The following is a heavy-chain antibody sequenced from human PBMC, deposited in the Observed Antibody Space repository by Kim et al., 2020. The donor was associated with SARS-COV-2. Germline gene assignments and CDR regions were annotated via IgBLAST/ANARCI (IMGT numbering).Heavy chain of an antibody. J-gene: IGHJ6*02. V-gene: IGHV1-18*04. Sequence: ASVKVSCKASGYTFTSYGISWVRLAPGQGLEWIGWISAYNGNTNYAQKLQGRVTMTTDTSTSTAYMELRSLRSDDTAVYYCARVVYCSSTSCPPQRGDYYYGMDVWGQGTTVTVSS. CDR2: ISAYNGNT. CDR3: ARVVYCSSTSCPPQRGDYYYGMDV. D-gene: IGHD2-2*01. CDR1: GYTFTSYG.